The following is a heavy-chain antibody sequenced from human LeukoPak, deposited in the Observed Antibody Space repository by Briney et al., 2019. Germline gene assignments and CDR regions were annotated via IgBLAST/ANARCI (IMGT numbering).Heavy chain of an antibody. Sequence: ASVKVSCKASGGTFSSYAISWVRQVPGQGLEWMGWINPNSGGTNYAQKFQGRVTMTRDTSISTAYMELSRLRSDDTAVYYCARDRGVVVPAAMLPWGQGTLVTVSS. CDR3: ARDRGVVVPAAMLP. CDR2: INPNSGGT. D-gene: IGHD2-2*01. J-gene: IGHJ5*02. V-gene: IGHV1-2*02. CDR1: GGTFSSYA.